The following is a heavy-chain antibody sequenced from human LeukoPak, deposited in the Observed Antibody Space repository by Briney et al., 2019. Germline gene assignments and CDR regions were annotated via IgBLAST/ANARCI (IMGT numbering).Heavy chain of an antibody. CDR2: MNPDSGNT. Sequence: GASVKVSWKASGYTFTSYDINWVRQATGQGLEWTGWMNPDSGNTGYAQKFQGRVTMTRNTSISTAYMELSSLRSEDTAVYYCAIIPVEMATIRNFDYWGQGTLVTVSS. V-gene: IGHV1-8*01. CDR3: AIIPVEMATIRNFDY. CDR1: GYTFTSYD. J-gene: IGHJ4*02. D-gene: IGHD5-24*01.